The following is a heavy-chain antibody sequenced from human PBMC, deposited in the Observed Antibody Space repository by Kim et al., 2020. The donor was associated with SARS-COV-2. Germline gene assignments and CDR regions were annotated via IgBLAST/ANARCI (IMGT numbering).Heavy chain of an antibody. Sequence: SETLSLTCAVYGGSFSGYYWSWIRQPPGKGLEWIGEINHSGSTNYNPSLKSRVTISVDTSKNQFSLKLSSVTAADTAVYYCARGPPRGSSWYRAIYGMDVWGQGTTVTVSS. J-gene: IGHJ6*02. V-gene: IGHV4-34*01. CDR2: INHSGST. CDR1: GGSFSGYY. D-gene: IGHD6-13*01. CDR3: ARGPPRGSSWYRAIYGMDV.